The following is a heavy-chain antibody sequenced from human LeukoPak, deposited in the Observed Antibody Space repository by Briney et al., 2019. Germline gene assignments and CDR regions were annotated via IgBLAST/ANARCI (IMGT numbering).Heavy chain of an antibody. V-gene: IGHV1-69*05. CDR2: IIPIFGTA. CDR1: GYTFTSYG. J-gene: IGHJ3*02. Sequence: ASVKVSCKASGYTFTSYGISWVRQAPGQGLEWMGGIIPIFGTAKYAQKVQGRVTMSTDESTSTAYMELSSLRSEDSAVYYCARQGGITVFGVAQPGGAFDIWGQGTMVTVSS. CDR3: ARQGGITVFGVAQPGGAFDI. D-gene: IGHD3-3*01.